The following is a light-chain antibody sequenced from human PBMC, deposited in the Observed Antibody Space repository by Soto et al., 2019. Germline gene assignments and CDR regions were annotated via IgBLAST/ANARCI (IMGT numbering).Light chain of an antibody. CDR2: LAS. Sequence: IQLTQSPSSLSESVGDRVTITCRASQDTSTYLAWYQQQPGSAPKLLIYLASTLESGVPSRFSGSGSATDFTLTISSLQPDDFATYYCQQLDSDPPWTFGQGTRVEIK. V-gene: IGKV1-9*01. CDR3: QQLDSDPPWT. J-gene: IGKJ1*01. CDR1: QDTSTY.